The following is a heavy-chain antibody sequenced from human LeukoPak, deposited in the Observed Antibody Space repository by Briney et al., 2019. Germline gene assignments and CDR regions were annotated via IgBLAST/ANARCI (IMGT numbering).Heavy chain of an antibody. CDR3: ARRNYDFWSGYYSDEYYFGY. J-gene: IGHJ4*02. CDR1: GGSISSSSYY. CDR2: IYYSGST. D-gene: IGHD3-3*01. V-gene: IGHV4-39*01. Sequence: SETLSLTCTVSGGSISSSSYYWGWIRQPPGKGLEWIGSIYYSGSTYYNPSLKSRVTISVDTSKNQFSLKLSSVTAADTAVYYCARRNYDFWSGYYSDEYYFGYWGQGTLVTVSS.